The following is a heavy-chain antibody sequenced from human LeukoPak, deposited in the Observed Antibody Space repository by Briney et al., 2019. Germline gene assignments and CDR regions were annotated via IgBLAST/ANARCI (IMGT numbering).Heavy chain of an antibody. V-gene: IGHV4-34*01. Sequence: SETLSLTCAVYGGSFSGYYWSWIRQPPGKGLEWIGEINHSGSTNYNPSLKSRVTISVDKSKNQFSLKLSSVTAADTAVYYCARDQEGTDYYYDSSGSHGPFDPWGQGTLVTVSS. CDR1: GGSFSGYY. CDR3: ARDQEGTDYYYDSSGSHGPFDP. D-gene: IGHD3-22*01. CDR2: INHSGST. J-gene: IGHJ5*02.